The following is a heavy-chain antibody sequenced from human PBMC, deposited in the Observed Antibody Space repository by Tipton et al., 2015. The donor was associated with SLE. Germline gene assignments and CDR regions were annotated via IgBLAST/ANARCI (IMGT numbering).Heavy chain of an antibody. CDR2: VDPEDGET. D-gene: IGHD5-18*01. CDR3: ATLPSWIHSMAPGAFDI. Sequence: QSGPEVKKPGATVKISCKVSGYTFTDYYMHWVQQAPGKGLEWMGLVDPEDGETIYAEKFQGRVTITADTSPDTAYMELSSLRSEDTAVYYCATLPSWIHSMAPGAFDIWGQGTMVTVSS. V-gene: IGHV1-69-2*01. CDR1: GYTFTDYY. J-gene: IGHJ3*02.